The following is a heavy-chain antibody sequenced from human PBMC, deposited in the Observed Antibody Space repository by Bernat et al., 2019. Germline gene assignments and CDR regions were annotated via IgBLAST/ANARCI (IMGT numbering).Heavy chain of an antibody. CDR2: IYYSGST. CDR1: GGSISSYY. Sequence: QVQLQESGPGLVKPSETLSLTCTVSGGSISSYYWSWIRQPPGKGLEWIGYIYYSGSTNYNPSLKSRVTISVDTSKNQFSLKLSSVTAADTAVYYCARSVGDYFDYWGQGTLVTVSS. J-gene: IGHJ4*02. CDR3: ARSVGDYFDY. D-gene: IGHD4-17*01. V-gene: IGHV4-59*01.